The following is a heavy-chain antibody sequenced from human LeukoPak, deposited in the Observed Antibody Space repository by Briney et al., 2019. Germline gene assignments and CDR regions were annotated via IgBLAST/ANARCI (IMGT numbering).Heavy chain of an antibody. CDR3: ARGRRQQPYFDL. V-gene: IGHV1-46*01. CDR2: INPNDGST. CDR1: GYTFTSYF. J-gene: IGHJ2*01. D-gene: IGHD6-13*01. Sequence: ASVKVSCKASGYTFTSYFMHWVRQAPGQGLGWMGTINPNDGSTSYAQSFQGRVTMTRNTSISTAYMELSSLRSEDTAVYYCARGRRQQPYFDLWGRGTLVTVSS.